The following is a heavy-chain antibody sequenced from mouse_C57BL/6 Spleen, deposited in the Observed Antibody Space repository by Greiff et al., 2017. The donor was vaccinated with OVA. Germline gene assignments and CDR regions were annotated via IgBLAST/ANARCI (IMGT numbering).Heavy chain of an antibody. Sequence: VQLQQSGAELVKPGASVKLSCKASGYTFTSYWMHWVKQRPGQGLEWIGMIHPNSGSTNYNEKFKSKATLTVDKSSSTAYMQLSSLTSEDSAVYYCASSNWDVAWFAYWGQGTLVTVSA. D-gene: IGHD4-1*01. J-gene: IGHJ3*01. CDR3: ASSNWDVAWFAY. CDR2: IHPNSGST. CDR1: GYTFTSYW. V-gene: IGHV1-64*01.